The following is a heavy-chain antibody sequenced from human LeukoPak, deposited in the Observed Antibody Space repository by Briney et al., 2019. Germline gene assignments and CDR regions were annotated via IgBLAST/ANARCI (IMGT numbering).Heavy chain of an antibody. Sequence: PGGSLRLSCAASGFTFSSYGMHWVRQAPGKGLEWVAVIWYDGSNKYYADSVKGRFTISRDNSKNTLYLQMNSLRAEDTAVYYCARDSPRGGYDFWSGYFTRRNWFDPWGQGTLVTVSS. CDR1: GFTFSSYG. J-gene: IGHJ5*02. V-gene: IGHV3-33*01. CDR2: IWYDGSNK. D-gene: IGHD3-3*01. CDR3: ARDSPRGGYDFWSGYFTRRNWFDP.